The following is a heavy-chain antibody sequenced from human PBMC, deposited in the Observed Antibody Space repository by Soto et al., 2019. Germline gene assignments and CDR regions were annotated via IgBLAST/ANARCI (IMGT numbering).Heavy chain of an antibody. CDR3: ARDRGRGGSYYIYFYGMDV. Sequence: GASVKVSCKASGYTFTSYYMHWVRQAPGQGLEWMGIINPSGGSTSYAQKFQGRVTMTRDTSTSTVYMELSSLRSEDTAVYYCARDRGRGGSYYIYFYGMDVWGQGTTVTVSS. D-gene: IGHD1-26*01. CDR2: INPSGGST. CDR1: GYTFTSYY. J-gene: IGHJ6*02. V-gene: IGHV1-46*01.